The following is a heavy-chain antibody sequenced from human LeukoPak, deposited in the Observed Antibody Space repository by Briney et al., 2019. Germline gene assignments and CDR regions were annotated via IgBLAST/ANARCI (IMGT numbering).Heavy chain of an antibody. J-gene: IGHJ5*02. V-gene: IGHV7-4-1*02. D-gene: IGHD3-10*01. CDR1: GYTFTSYA. CDR2: INTNTGNP. Sequence: ASVKVSCKASGYTFTSYAMNWVRQAPGQGLEWMGWINTNTGNPTYAQGFTGRFVFSLDTSVSTAYLQISSLKAEDTAVYYCAREGALLWFGEEKGWFDPWGQGTLVTVSS. CDR3: AREGALLWFGEEKGWFDP.